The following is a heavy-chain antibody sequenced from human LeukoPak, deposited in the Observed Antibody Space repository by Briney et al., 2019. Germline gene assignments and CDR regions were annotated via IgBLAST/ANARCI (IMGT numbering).Heavy chain of an antibody. V-gene: IGHV1-69*06. J-gene: IGHJ4*02. CDR1: GGTFSSYA. CDR2: IIPIFGTA. D-gene: IGHD3/OR15-3a*01. CDR3: ARGDWNYADY. Sequence: GASVTVSCKASGGTFSSYAISWVRQAPGQGLEWMGGIIPIFGTANYAQKFQGRVTITADKSTSTAYMELSSLRFEDTAVYYCARGDWNYADYWGQGTLVTVSS.